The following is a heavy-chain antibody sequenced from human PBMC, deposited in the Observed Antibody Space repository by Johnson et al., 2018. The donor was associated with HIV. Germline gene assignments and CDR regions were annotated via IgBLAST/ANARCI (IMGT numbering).Heavy chain of an antibody. Sequence: VQLVESGGGLVQPGGSLRLSCAASAFTFSSYWRHWVRQAPGKGLVWVSRINSDGSSTSYADSVKGRFTITRDNSKNTLYLQRNILRAEDTAVYYCARSPEIGDRLWRAFDVWGQGTMVTVSS. CDR3: ARSPEIGDRLWRAFDV. J-gene: IGHJ3*01. CDR1: AFTFSSYW. V-gene: IGHV3-74*02. D-gene: IGHD4-17*01. CDR2: INSDGSST.